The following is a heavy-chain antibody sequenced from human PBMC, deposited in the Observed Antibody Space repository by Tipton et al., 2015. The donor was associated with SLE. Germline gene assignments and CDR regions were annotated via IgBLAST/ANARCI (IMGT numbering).Heavy chain of an antibody. D-gene: IGHD2-21*01. CDR3: ARGIDY. CDR1: GDSINSYY. J-gene: IGHJ4*02. V-gene: IGHV4-59*12. CDR2: IYYSGTT. Sequence: TLSLTCTVSGDSINSYYWSWIRQPPGKGLEWIGYIYYSGTTNYNPSLKSRVTISVDTSNNQFSLKLSSVTAADTAVYYCARGIDYWGQGTLVTVSS.